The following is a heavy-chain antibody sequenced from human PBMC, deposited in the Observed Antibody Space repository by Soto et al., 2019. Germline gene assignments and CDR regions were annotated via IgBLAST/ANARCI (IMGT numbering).Heavy chain of an antibody. CDR3: TRSGGYSYNLAFDH. Sequence: SVQVSCKASGGTFNSYTINWVRLAPGQGLEWMGAIVPVYGRSTYAQMFQGRVTFTADKSTNTIYMELSSLRSDDTAVYFCTRSGGYSYNLAFDHWGQGTLVTVSS. CDR2: IVPVYGRS. CDR1: GGTFNSYT. D-gene: IGHD5-18*01. V-gene: IGHV1-69*06. J-gene: IGHJ5*02.